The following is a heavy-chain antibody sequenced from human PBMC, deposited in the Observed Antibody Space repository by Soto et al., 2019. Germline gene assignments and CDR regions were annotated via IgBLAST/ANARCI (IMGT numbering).Heavy chain of an antibody. CDR2: IYYSGST. CDR1: GGSVSSSGHY. V-gene: IGHV4-31*03. Sequence: QVQLQESGPGLVRPYQTLSLTCSVSGGSVSSSGHYWSWIRQHPGKGLEWIGYIYYSGSTYYNPSLESRLTISLDTSKNEFSLKLSSVTTADTTVYYCAREEGGTRGYYYIDVWGKGTTVTVSS. J-gene: IGHJ6*03. D-gene: IGHD1-1*01. CDR3: AREEGGTRGYYYIDV.